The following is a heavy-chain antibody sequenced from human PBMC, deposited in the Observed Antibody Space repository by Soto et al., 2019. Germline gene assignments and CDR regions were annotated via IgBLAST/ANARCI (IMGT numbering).Heavy chain of an antibody. V-gene: IGHV3-23*01. J-gene: IGHJ4*02. CDR1: GFTFSDYA. D-gene: IGHD3-22*01. CDR2: IGGGGGYT. Sequence: GGSLRLSCAASGFTFSDYAMSWVRQAPGKGLEWVSAIGGGGGYTYNADSVKGRFTISRDNSKNTVSLQLNSLKVEDTAVYFCAKGDSGGFPRYFDYRGQGTLVTVSS. CDR3: AKGDSGGFPRYFDY.